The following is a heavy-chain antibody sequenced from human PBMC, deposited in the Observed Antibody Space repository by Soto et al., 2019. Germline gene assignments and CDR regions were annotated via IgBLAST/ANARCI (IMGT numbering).Heavy chain of an antibody. CDR1: GFTFSDYA. V-gene: IGHV3-30*18. CDR2: VSHDGRNT. D-gene: IGHD6-19*01. J-gene: IGHJ4*02. CDR3: AKGGRQWLVTSDFNY. Sequence: VQLVESGGGVVQPGRSLRLSCAASGFTFSDYAMHWVRQAPGKGLEWVAVVSHDGRNTHYADSVKGRFTISRDSSKNTVSLEMTSQRAEEKANYYCAKGGRQWLVTSDFNYWGQGALVTVSS.